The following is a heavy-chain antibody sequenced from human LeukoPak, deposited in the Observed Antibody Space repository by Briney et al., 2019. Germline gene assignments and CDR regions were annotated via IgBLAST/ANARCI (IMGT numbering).Heavy chain of an antibody. CDR2: ISACNGNT. D-gene: IGHD3-3*01. J-gene: IGHJ4*02. Sequence: ASVKVSCKASGYTFTSYGISWVRQAPGQGLEWMGWISACNGNTNYAQKLQGRVTMTTDTSTSTAYMELRSLRSDDTAVYYCARVGRRFGVVILAWYFDYWGQGTLVTVSS. CDR3: ARVGRRFGVVILAWYFDY. CDR1: GYTFTSYG. V-gene: IGHV1-18*01.